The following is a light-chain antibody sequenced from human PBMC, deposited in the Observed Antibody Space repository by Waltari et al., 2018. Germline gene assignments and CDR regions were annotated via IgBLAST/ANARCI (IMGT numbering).Light chain of an antibody. CDR2: DTS. J-gene: IGLJ2*01. CDR3: LLHYSGPRV. Sequence: QAVVTQEPSVTVSPGGTVTLTCGSSTGPVTSSPYPYWFQQKPGQAPRTLVYDTSNKHSWTPARFSGSVVGGKAALTLSGAQPEDEAEYYCLLHYSGPRVFGGGTKVTVL. CDR1: TGPVTSSPY. V-gene: IGLV7-46*01.